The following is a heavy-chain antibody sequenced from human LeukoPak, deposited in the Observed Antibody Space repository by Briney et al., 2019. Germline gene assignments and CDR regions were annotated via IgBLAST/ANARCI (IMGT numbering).Heavy chain of an antibody. CDR2: IYSGGDT. CDR3: ARGFFNFDY. CDR1: GFSVSGYY. J-gene: IGHJ4*02. V-gene: IGHV3-66*02. Sequence: GGSLRLSCTASGFSVSGYYLSWVRQAPGKGLEWVSVIYSGGDTSYVDSVKGRFTISRDNSKNTVHLQMNSLRPEGAAVYYCARGFFNFDYWGQGTLVTVSS. D-gene: IGHD3-3*01.